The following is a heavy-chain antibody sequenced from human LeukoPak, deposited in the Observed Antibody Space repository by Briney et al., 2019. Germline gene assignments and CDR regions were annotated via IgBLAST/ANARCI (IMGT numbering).Heavy chain of an antibody. Sequence: SETLSLTCTVSGGSISSSSYYWGWIRQPPGKGLEWIGSIYYSGSTYYNPSLKSRVTISVDTSKNQFSLKLSSVTAADTAVYYCARHGGSYADHFDYWGQGTLVTVSS. CDR2: IYYSGST. D-gene: IGHD1-26*01. V-gene: IGHV4-39*01. J-gene: IGHJ4*02. CDR3: ARHGGSYADHFDY. CDR1: GGSISSSSYY.